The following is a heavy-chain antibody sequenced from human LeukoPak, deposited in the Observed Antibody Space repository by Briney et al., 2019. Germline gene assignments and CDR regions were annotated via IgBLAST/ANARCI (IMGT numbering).Heavy chain of an antibody. CDR1: GYTFTSYD. J-gene: IGHJ4*02. Sequence: ASVKVSCKASGYTFTSYDINWVRQATGQGLEWMGWMNPNSGNTGYAQKFQGRVTITRNTSISTAYMELSSLRSEDTAVYYCARGHRQLGGFDYWGQGTLVTVSS. CDR3: ARGHRQLGGFDY. V-gene: IGHV1-8*03. CDR2: MNPNSGNT. D-gene: IGHD6-13*01.